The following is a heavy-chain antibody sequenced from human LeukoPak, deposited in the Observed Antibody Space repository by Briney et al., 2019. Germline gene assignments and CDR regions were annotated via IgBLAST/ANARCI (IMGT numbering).Heavy chain of an antibody. V-gene: IGHV1-24*01. J-gene: IGHJ4*02. CDR3: ARDRDYYDSSGYYAYYFDY. D-gene: IGHD3-22*01. CDR2: FDPEDGET. Sequence: ASVKVSCKVSGYTLTELSMHWVRQAPGKGLEWMGGFDPEDGETIYAQKFQGRVTMTTDTSTSTAYMELRSLRSDDTAVYYCARDRDYYDSSGYYAYYFDYWGQGTLVTVSS. CDR1: GYTLTELS.